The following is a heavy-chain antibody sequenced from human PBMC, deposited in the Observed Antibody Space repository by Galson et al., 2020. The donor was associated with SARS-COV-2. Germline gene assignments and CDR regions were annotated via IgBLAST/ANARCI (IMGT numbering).Heavy chain of an antibody. D-gene: IGHD6-13*01. CDR3: TRDPSSWYPWWIDA. CDR1: GCSISSSSYY. CDR2: IYYSGST. V-gene: IGHV4-39*07. J-gene: IGHJ5*02. Sequence: ASETLSLTCTVSGCSISSSSYYWGWIRQPPGKGLEWIGSIYYSGSTYYNPSLKSRVTISVDTSKNQFSLKLSSVTAADTAVYYCTRDPSSWYPWWIDAWGQGTLVTVSS.